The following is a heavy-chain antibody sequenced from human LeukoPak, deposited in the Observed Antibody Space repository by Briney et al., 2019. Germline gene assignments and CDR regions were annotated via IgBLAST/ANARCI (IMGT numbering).Heavy chain of an antibody. J-gene: IGHJ3*02. D-gene: IGHD6-19*01. V-gene: IGHV3-73*01. Sequence: GGSLRLSCAASGFTFRDAWMTWVRQAPGKGLEWVGRIRSKANSYATAYAASVKGRFTISRDDSKNTAYLQMNSLKTEDTAVYYCTRYSKRLVRGVDQDAFDIWGQGTMVTVSS. CDR2: IRSKANSYAT. CDR1: GFTFRDAW. CDR3: TRYSKRLVRGVDQDAFDI.